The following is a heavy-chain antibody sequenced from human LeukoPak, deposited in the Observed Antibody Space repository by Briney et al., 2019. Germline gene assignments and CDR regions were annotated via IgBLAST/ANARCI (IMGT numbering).Heavy chain of an antibody. J-gene: IGHJ4*02. CDR3: ARGLVVPLIYDY. CDR2: IYYSGST. V-gene: IGHV4-39*07. Sequence: PSETLSLTCTVSGGSISSSSYYWGWIRQPPGKGLEWIGSIYYSGSTYYNPSLKSRVTISVDTSKNQFSLKLSSVTAADTAVYYCARGLVVPLIYDYWGQGTLVTVSS. CDR1: GGSISSSSYY. D-gene: IGHD2-2*01.